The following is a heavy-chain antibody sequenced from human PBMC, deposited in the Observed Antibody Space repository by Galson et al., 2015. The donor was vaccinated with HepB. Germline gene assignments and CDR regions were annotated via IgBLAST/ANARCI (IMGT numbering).Heavy chain of an antibody. CDR3: ARDIYAEIEYGRSYYFDY. CDR2: ISSSSSYI. CDR1: GFTFSSYS. J-gene: IGHJ4*02. V-gene: IGHV3-21*01. Sequence: SLRLSCAASGFTFSSYSMNWVRQAPGKGLEWVSSISSSSSYIYYADSVKGRFTISRDNAKNSLYLRMNSLRAEDTAVYYCARDIYAEIEYGRSYYFDYWGQGTLVTVSS. D-gene: IGHD4-17*01.